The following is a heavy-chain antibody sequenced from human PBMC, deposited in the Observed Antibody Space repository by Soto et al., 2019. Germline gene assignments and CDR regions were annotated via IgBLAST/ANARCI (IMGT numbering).Heavy chain of an antibody. CDR1: GFSVTNNY. J-gene: IGHJ3*02. CDR2: IYSGGGT. Sequence: QLVASGGGLIQPGESLTLSCEASGFSVTNNYMYWVRQAPGQGLEWVSLIYSGGGTHYADFVNGRFIISRDNSNNTLHLQMDKLRAEDTAIYYCARDIACSSSSCKGDNFDSWGRGTLVTVS. D-gene: IGHD2-2*01. V-gene: IGHV3-53*01. CDR3: ARDIACSSSSCKGDNFDS.